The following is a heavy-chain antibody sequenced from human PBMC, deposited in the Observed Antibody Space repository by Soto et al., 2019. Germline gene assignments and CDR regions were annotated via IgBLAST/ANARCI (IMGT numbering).Heavy chain of an antibody. CDR2: FEPDNGET. V-gene: IGHV1-24*01. D-gene: IGHD6-13*01. J-gene: IGHJ1*01. Sequence: ASVKVSCKASGDTLSGLSMNWVRQAPGKGLECLGGFEPDNGETIYAQAFQGRVTMTEDTATDTAYLELSSLRSEDTAVYYCATSSHWYGYFHHWGQGTMVTVSS. CDR1: GDTLSGLS. CDR3: ATSSHWYGYFHH.